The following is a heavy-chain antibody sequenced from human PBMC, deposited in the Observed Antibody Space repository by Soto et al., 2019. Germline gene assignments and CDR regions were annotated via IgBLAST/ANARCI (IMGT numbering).Heavy chain of an antibody. CDR3: ARGLTPNYDFWSGYYTDYYYYYMDV. J-gene: IGHJ6*03. CDR2: MNPNSGNT. Sequence: ASVKVSCKASGYTFTSYDINWVRQATGQGLESMGWMNPNSGNTGYAQKFQGRVTMTRNTSISTAYMELSSLRSEDTAVYYCARGLTPNYDFWSGYYTDYYYYYMDVWGKGTTVTVSS. V-gene: IGHV1-8*01. D-gene: IGHD3-3*01. CDR1: GYTFTSYD.